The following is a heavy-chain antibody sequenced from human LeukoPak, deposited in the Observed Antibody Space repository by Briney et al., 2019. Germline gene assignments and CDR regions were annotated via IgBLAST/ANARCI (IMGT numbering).Heavy chain of an antibody. CDR3: ATYGRDGYKGFY. D-gene: IGHD5-24*01. Sequence: PGGSLRLSCAASGFTFNKYSMSWVRQAPGKRLEWISYIDGSSATIYYADSVKGRFTTSRDNTKNSVYLHMNSLRAEDTAMYYCATYGRDGYKGFYWGQGTLVTVSS. V-gene: IGHV3-48*04. CDR1: GFTFNKYS. CDR2: IDGSSATI. J-gene: IGHJ4*02.